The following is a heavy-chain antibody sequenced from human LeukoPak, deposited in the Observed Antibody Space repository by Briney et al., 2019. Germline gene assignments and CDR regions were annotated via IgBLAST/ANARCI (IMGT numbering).Heavy chain of an antibody. J-gene: IGHJ4*02. V-gene: IGHV3-21*01. CDR2: ISSSSYYI. D-gene: IGHD1-26*01. CDR1: GFTFSTYT. CDR3: GAAYSGSSPFDY. Sequence: GGSLRLSCTASGFTFSTYTMNWIRQAPGKGLERVSSISSSSYYIYYADSVKGRFTISRDNAKNSLFLQMNSLRAEDTAVYYCGAAYSGSSPFDYWGQGTLVTVSS.